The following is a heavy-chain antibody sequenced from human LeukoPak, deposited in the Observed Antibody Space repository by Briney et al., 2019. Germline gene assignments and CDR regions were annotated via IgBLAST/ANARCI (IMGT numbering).Heavy chain of an antibody. CDR2: IFYSGST. Sequence: SETLSLTCTVSGGSISSYYWSWIRQPPGKGLEWIGYIFYSGSTNYNPSLKSRVTISVDTSKNQFSLKLSSVTAADTAVYYCARRRRGPGSYYREVYFDYWGQGTLVTVSS. D-gene: IGHD3-10*01. CDR3: ARRRRGPGSYYREVYFDY. J-gene: IGHJ4*02. CDR1: GGSISSYY. V-gene: IGHV4-59*12.